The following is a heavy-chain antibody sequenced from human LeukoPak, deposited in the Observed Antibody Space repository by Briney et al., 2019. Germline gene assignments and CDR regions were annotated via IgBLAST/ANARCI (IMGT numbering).Heavy chain of an antibody. Sequence: GGTLRLSCAASGFTFSSYGMSWVRQAPGKGLEWVSAISGSGGSTYYADSVKGRFTISRDNSKNTLYLQMNNLRAEDTAVYYCAKDNLDSGWYQVCYFDYWGQGTLVTVSS. D-gene: IGHD6-19*01. V-gene: IGHV3-23*01. CDR3: AKDNLDSGWYQVCYFDY. CDR2: ISGSGGST. CDR1: GFTFSSYG. J-gene: IGHJ4*02.